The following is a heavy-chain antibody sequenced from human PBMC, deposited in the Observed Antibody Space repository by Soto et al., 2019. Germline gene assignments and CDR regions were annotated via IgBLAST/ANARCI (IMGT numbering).Heavy chain of an antibody. CDR1: GYSFTSYW. V-gene: IGHV5-51*01. D-gene: IGHD2-21*02. J-gene: IGHJ3*02. CDR2: IYPGDSDT. CDR3: ARLLPPQCGGDCYPVAFDI. Sequence: GESLKISCKGSGYSFTSYWIGWVRQMPGKGLEWMGIIYPGDSDTRYSPSFQGQVTISADKSISTAYLQWSSLKASDTAMYYCARLLPPQCGGDCYPVAFDIWGQGTMVT.